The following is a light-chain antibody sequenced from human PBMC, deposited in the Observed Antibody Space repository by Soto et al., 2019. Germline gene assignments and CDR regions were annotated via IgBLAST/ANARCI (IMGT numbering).Light chain of an antibody. CDR1: QGIRNL. CDR3: QQYDSYPIT. Sequence: DIQMTQSPSSLSASVGDRVTITCRASQGIRNLLVWYQQKPEKAPKSLIYGTSNLESGVPSRFIGSGSGTDYTVTISSLQPEDFATYYCQQYDSYPITFGQGTRLEIK. CDR2: GTS. V-gene: IGKV1D-16*01. J-gene: IGKJ5*01.